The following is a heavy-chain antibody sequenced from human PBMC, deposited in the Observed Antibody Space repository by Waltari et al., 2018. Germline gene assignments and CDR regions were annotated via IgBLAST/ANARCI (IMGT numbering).Heavy chain of an antibody. CDR2: FDPEDGET. CDR3: ATDSPRHTQYYDFWSGRLWGYMDV. V-gene: IGHV1-24*01. J-gene: IGHJ6*03. D-gene: IGHD3-3*01. CDR1: GYTLTELS. Sequence: QVQLVQSGAEVKKPGASVKVSCKVSGYTLTELSMHWVRQAPGKGLEWMGGFDPEDGETIYAQKFQGRVTMTEDTSTDTAYMELSSLRSEDTAVYYCATDSPRHTQYYDFWSGRLWGYMDVWGKGTTVTVSS.